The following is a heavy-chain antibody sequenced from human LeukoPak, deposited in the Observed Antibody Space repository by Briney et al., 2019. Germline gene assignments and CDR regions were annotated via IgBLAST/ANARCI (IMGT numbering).Heavy chain of an antibody. CDR3: AKGRGSYPSFDY. D-gene: IGHD1-26*01. Sequence: GGSLRLSCAASGFTFDDYAMHWVRRATGKGLEWVSGISWNSGSIGYADSVKGRFTISRDNAKNSLYLQMNSLRAEDTALYYCAKGRGSYPSFDYWGQGTLVTVSS. CDR2: ISWNSGSI. CDR1: GFTFDDYA. V-gene: IGHV3-9*01. J-gene: IGHJ4*02.